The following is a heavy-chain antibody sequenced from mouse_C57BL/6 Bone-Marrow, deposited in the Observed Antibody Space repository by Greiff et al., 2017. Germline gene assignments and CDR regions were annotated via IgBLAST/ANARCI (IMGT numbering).Heavy chain of an antibody. CDR1: GYTFTSYW. Sequence: VKLVESGAELVRPGSSVKLSCKASGYTFTSYWMDWVKQRPGQGLEWIGNIYPSDSETHYNQKFKDKATLTVDKSSSTAYMQLSSLTSEDSAVYYCARSGGNYGDYYAMDYWGQGTSVTVSS. CDR3: ARSGGNYGDYYAMDY. V-gene: IGHV1-61*01. CDR2: IYPSDSET. D-gene: IGHD2-1*01. J-gene: IGHJ4*01.